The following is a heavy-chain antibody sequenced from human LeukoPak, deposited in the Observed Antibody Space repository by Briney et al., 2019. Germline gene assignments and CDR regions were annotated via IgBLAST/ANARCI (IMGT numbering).Heavy chain of an antibody. CDR2: ISGSGGTT. J-gene: IGHJ3*02. CDR3: AKGTYYDFWSGYYNPGAFDI. D-gene: IGHD3-3*01. V-gene: IGHV3-23*01. Sequence: GGSLRLSCAASAFTFSDYEMNWVRQAPGKGLEWVSVISGSGGTTYYADSVKGRFTISRDNSKNTLYLQMNSLRAEDTAVYYCAKGTYYDFWSGYYNPGAFDIWGQGTMVTVSS. CDR1: AFTFSDYE.